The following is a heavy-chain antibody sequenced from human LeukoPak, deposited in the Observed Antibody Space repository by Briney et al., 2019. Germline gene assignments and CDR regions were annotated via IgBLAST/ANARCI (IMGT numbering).Heavy chain of an antibody. CDR3: ARDTVGAPKVPAQGIDY. D-gene: IGHD1-26*01. CDR2: IYTSGST. CDR1: GGSISSGSYY. Sequence: SETLSLTCTVSGGSISSGSYYWSWIRQPAGKGLEWIGRIYTSGSTNYNPSLKSRVTISVDTSKNQFSLKLSSVTAADTAVYYCARDTVGAPKVPAQGIDYWGQGTLVTVSS. V-gene: IGHV4-61*02. J-gene: IGHJ4*02.